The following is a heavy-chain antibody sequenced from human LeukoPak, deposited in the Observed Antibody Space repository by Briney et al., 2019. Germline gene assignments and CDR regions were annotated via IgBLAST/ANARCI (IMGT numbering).Heavy chain of an antibody. D-gene: IGHD3-22*01. CDR2: ISYDGSNK. V-gene: IGHV3-30*18. J-gene: IGHJ4*02. CDR3: AKDLGYDSSGRIDY. CDR1: GFTFRSYG. Sequence: GGSLRLSCAACGFTFRSYGMHWVRQAPGKGLEWVAIISYDGSNKYYADSVKGRFTISRDNSKNTLFLQMNSLRVEDTAVYYCAKDLGYDSSGRIDYWGQGTLVTVPS.